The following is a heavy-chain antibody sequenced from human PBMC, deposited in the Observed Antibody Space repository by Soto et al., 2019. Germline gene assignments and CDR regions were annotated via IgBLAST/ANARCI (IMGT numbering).Heavy chain of an antibody. J-gene: IGHJ6*04. CDR2: TYYRSKWNN. CDR3: RGTTSFRGMNV. Sequence: SQTLSLTCAISGDSVSSNSAAWNWISQSPSRGLEWLGRTYYRSKWNNDYALSVKSRITINPDTPKNQFSLHLYSVTPEATAVSKSRGTTSFRGMNVWGSGTPLTFSS. V-gene: IGHV6-1*01. CDR1: GDSVSSNSAA. D-gene: IGHD1-26*01.